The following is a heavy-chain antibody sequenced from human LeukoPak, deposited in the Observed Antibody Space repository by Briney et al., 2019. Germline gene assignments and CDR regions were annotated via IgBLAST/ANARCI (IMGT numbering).Heavy chain of an antibody. CDR3: ARDSHDYYDSSGYPYYYYYGMDV. V-gene: IGHV3-21*01. CDR2: ISSSSSYI. Sequence: GGSLRLSCAASGVTLSSYSMNWVRQAPGKGLEWVSSISSSSSYIYYADSVKGRFTISRDNAKNSLYLQMNSLRAEDTAVYYCARDSHDYYDSSGYPYYYYYGMDVWGQGTTVTVSS. J-gene: IGHJ6*02. CDR1: GVTLSSYS. D-gene: IGHD3-22*01.